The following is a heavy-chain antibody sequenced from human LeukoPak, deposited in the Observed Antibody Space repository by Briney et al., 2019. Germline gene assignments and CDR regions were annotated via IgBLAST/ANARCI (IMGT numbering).Heavy chain of an antibody. Sequence: SETLSLTCTVSGYSISSGYYWGWIRQPPGKGLEWIGSIYHSGSTYYNPSLKSRVTISVDTSKNQFSLKLSSVTAADTAMYYCARQFHGGYFSGPRLLDSWGQGTLVIVSS. CDR3: ARQFHGGYFSGPRLLDS. CDR1: GYSISSGYY. J-gene: IGHJ4*02. CDR2: IYHSGST. D-gene: IGHD6-25*01. V-gene: IGHV4-38-2*02.